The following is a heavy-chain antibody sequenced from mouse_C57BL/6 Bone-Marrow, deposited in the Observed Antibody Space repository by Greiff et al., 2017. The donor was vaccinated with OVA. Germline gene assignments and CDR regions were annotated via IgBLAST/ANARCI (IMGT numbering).Heavy chain of an antibody. CDR1: GFNIKNTY. J-gene: IGHJ1*03. CDR2: IDPANGNT. D-gene: IGHD1-1*01. Sequence: VQLKESVAELVRPGASVKLSCTASGFNIKNTYMHWVKQRPEQGLEWIGRIDPANGNTKYAPKFQGKATITADTSSNTAYLQLSSLTSEDTAIYYCALITTVVAKGYWYFDVWGTGTTVTVSS. CDR3: ALITTVVAKGYWYFDV. V-gene: IGHV14-3*01.